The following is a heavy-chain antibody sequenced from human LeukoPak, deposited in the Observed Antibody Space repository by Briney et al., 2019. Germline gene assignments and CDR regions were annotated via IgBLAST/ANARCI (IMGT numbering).Heavy chain of an antibody. CDR1: GFTFDSYA. CDR2: ISGGGGIT. V-gene: IGHV3-23*01. CDR3: AKYGVDCSSTSCYPLYYMDV. Sequence: PGGSLSLSCAASGFTFDSYAMTWVRQAPGKGLEWVSRISGGGGITNYADSVKGRFTISRDNSKYTLFLQMNSLRAEDTAVYYCAKYGVDCSSTSCYPLYYMDVWGKGTTVTASS. D-gene: IGHD2-2*01. J-gene: IGHJ6*03.